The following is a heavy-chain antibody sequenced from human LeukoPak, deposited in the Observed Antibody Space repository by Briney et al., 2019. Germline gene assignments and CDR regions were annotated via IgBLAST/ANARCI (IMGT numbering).Heavy chain of an antibody. V-gene: IGHV4-39*07. J-gene: IGHJ4*02. CDR3: ARDRAFYHDSSAYFSPLNY. Sequence: SETLSLTCTVSGGSISTSSYYWGWIRQPPGKGLEWVGSIYYSGSTFYNPSLKGRVTISVDTSKNQFSLRLRSVTAADTAVYYCARDRAFYHDSSAYFSPLNYWGQGTLVIVSS. CDR2: IYYSGST. D-gene: IGHD3-22*01. CDR1: GGSISTSSYY.